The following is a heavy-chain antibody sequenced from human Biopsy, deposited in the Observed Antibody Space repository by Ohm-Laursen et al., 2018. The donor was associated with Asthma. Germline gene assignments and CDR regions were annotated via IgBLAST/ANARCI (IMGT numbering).Heavy chain of an antibody. V-gene: IGHV4-39*02. CDR1: GGSMSSSSYY. J-gene: IGHJ6*02. Sequence: SETLSLTCTVSGGSMSSSSYYWGWIRQPPGKGLEWMGSISYTGSAYHNPSLKSRVTISVNTSKNHFSLKLSSVTAADTAVYYCAKWDTYYDFWSGYYTRYNYYYYGMDVWGQGTTVTVSS. D-gene: IGHD3-3*01. CDR3: AKWDTYYDFWSGYYTRYNYYYYGMDV. CDR2: ISYTGSA.